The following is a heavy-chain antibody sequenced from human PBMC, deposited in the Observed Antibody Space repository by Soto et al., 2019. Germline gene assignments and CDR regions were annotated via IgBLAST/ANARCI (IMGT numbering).Heavy chain of an antibody. CDR3: AREGYYDTSGYPRYYYYGMDV. J-gene: IGHJ6*02. CDR1: GGSISGYN. V-gene: IGHV4-59*01. CDR2: MYYRGST. Sequence: QVQLQESGPGLVKPSETLSLTCTVSGGSISGYNWNWIRQPPGKVLEWIGFMYYRGSTTYNPSLKGRFTISVDTSKNQFSLKLSSVTAADTAVYYCAREGYYDTSGYPRYYYYGMDVWGQGTMVTVSS. D-gene: IGHD3-22*01.